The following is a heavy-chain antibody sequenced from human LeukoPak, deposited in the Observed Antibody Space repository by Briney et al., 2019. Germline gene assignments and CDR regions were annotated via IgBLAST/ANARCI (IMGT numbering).Heavy chain of an antibody. CDR2: IHPGGST. D-gene: IGHD1-14*01. CDR1: GGSLRADF. J-gene: IGHJ5*02. Sequence: SETLSLTCAVYGGSLRADFWSWIRQPPGKGLEWIGDIHPGGSTKYNPSLESRVTISVDTSKNQFSLRLTSVTTADTAVYYCARAPDRIRFDPWGQGALVTVSS. CDR3: ARAPDRIRFDP. V-gene: IGHV4-34*01.